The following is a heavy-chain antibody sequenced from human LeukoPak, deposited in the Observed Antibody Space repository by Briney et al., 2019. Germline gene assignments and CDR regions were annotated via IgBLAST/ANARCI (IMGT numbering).Heavy chain of an antibody. Sequence: ASVKVSCKASGYTFTSYGISWVRQAPGQGLEWMARINPYTGGTDYAQKFQGRVTMTRDTSVTTGYMELSSLRSDDTAVYYCAITHSHNAFDIWGQGTMVTVSS. J-gene: IGHJ3*02. D-gene: IGHD2-21*01. CDR1: GYTFTSYG. CDR3: AITHSHNAFDI. V-gene: IGHV1-2*06. CDR2: INPYTGGT.